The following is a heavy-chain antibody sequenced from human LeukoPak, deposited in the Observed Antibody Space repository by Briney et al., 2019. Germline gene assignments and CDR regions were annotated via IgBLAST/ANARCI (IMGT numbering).Heavy chain of an antibody. Sequence: GGSLRLSCAASGFTFSSYGMHWVCQAPGKGLEWVAFIRYDGNNKYYADSVTGRITISRDNSKNPLYLQMDSLRAEDTAVYYCAKDFAKYCSGGCDFQYWGQGTLVTVSS. V-gene: IGHV3-30*02. CDR3: AKDFAKYCSGGCDFQY. CDR1: GFTFSSYG. CDR2: IRYDGNNK. D-gene: IGHD2-15*01. J-gene: IGHJ1*01.